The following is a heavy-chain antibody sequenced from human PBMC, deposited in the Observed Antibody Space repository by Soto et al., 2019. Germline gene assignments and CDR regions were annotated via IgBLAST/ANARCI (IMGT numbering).Heavy chain of an antibody. J-gene: IGHJ4*02. D-gene: IGHD6-19*01. CDR3: AKVYSIGWYSDY. V-gene: IGHV3-23*01. CDR1: GFTFSSYA. CDR2: ISDSGSST. Sequence: EVQLLESGGGLVQPGGSLRLSCAASGFTFSSYAMSWVRQAPGKGLEWVSGISDSGSSTYYADSVKGRFTISRDNSKNTLYLQMNSLRAEDTAVYYCAKVYSIGWYSDYWGQGTLVTVSS.